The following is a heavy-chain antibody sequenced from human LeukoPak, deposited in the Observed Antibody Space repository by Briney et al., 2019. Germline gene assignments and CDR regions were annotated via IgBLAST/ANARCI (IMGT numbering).Heavy chain of an antibody. Sequence: NSSETLSLTCAVYGGSFNGYYWSWIRQPPGKGLEWIGEINHSGSTNFNPSLKSRVTISVDTSKNQFSLKLSSVTAADTAVYYCAADSSSRDYWGQGTLVTVSS. V-gene: IGHV4-34*01. CDR2: INHSGST. CDR1: GGSFNGYY. D-gene: IGHD6-6*01. J-gene: IGHJ4*02. CDR3: AADSSSRDY.